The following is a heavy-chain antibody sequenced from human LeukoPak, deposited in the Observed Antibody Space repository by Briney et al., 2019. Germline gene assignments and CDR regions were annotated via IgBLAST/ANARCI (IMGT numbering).Heavy chain of an antibody. CDR3: AKGYTSGWSEGFLDY. D-gene: IGHD6-19*01. V-gene: IGHV3-30*18. J-gene: IGHJ4*02. CDR1: GFTFSSYG. CDR2: ISYDGSNK. Sequence: GGSLRLSCAASGFTFSSYGMSWVRQAPGKGLEWVAVISYDGSNKYYADSVKGRFTISRDNSKNTLYLQMNSLRAEDTAVYYCAKGYTSGWSEGFLDYWGQGTLVTVSS.